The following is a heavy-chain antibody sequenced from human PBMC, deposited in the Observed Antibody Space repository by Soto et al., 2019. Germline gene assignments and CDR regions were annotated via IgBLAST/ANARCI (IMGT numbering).Heavy chain of an antibody. CDR2: INHKGST. Sequence: SETQSLTYTFYGSSFSNYYLSWIRQNPGKGLEWIGEINHKGSTNYIPSLKSRVTVSVDTSKNQFSLKLSSVTAADTAVYYCARLAFVNWNKPSFDYWGQGTLVTVSS. D-gene: IGHD1-20*01. J-gene: IGHJ4*02. CDR1: GSSFSNYY. V-gene: IGHV4-34*01. CDR3: ARLAFVNWNKPSFDY.